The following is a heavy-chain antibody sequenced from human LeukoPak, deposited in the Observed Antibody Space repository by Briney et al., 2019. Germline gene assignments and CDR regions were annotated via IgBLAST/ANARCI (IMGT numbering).Heavy chain of an antibody. CDR1: GLTLSKYV. D-gene: IGHD3-10*01. CDR3: GTTLIRASSYMDV. V-gene: IGHV3-23*01. CDR2: NSGSGSST. J-gene: IGHJ6*03. Sequence: TGGSLRLSCAASGLTLSKYVISWVRQAPGKGLEWVSGNSGSGSSTYYADSVKGRFIISRDNSKNTLYLQMNSLRAEDTAIHYCGTTLIRASSYMDVWGKGTTVIVSS.